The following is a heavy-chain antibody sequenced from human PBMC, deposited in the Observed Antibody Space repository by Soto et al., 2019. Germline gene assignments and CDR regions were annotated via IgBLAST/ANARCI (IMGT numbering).Heavy chain of an antibody. CDR3: ARDDPSNDY. CDR2: INSGASTT. CDR1: GFTFSSSS. V-gene: IGHV3-74*01. J-gene: IGHJ4*02. Sequence: GGSLRLSCAASGFTFSSSSMHWVRQAPGKGLVWVSRINSGASTTNYAGSVKGRFTISRDNAKNSLYLQMNSLRAEDTAVYYCARDDPSNDYWGQGTLVTVSS.